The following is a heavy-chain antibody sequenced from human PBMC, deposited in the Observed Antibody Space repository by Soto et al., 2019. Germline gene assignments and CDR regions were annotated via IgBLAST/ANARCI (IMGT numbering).Heavy chain of an antibody. J-gene: IGHJ5*02. D-gene: IGHD2-2*01. V-gene: IGHV4-30-4*01. CDR1: GGSISSGDYY. CDR3: ARGGDQLPASWFDP. CDR2: IYYSGST. Sequence: QVQLQESGPGLVKPSQTLSLTCTVSGGSISSGDYYWSWIRQPPGKGLEWIGYIYYSGSTYYNPSLKSRVTISVDTSKNQFSLKLSYGTAADTAVNYCARGGDQLPASWFDPWGQGTLVTVTS.